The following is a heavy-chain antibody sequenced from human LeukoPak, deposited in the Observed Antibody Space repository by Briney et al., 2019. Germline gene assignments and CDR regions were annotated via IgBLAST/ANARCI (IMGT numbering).Heavy chain of an antibody. J-gene: IGHJ4*02. V-gene: IGHV3-72*01. CDR1: GFTFSDHH. CDR3: AKEGIISDSSGYYSVDYFDY. CDR2: SRNKGRGYST. Sequence: GGSLRLSCAASGFTFSDHHMDWVRQAPGKGLEWIGRSRNKGRGYSTVFAASVKGRFTISRDEPKNSLYLQMNSLRAEDTAVYYCAKEGIISDSSGYYSVDYFDYWGQGTLVTVSS. D-gene: IGHD3-22*01.